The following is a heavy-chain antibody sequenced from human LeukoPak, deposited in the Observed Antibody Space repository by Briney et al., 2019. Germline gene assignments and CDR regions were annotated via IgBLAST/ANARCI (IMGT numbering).Heavy chain of an antibody. V-gene: IGHV3-43D*03. D-gene: IGHD4-17*01. CDR1: GFTFGDYA. CDR2: INWVGETT. CDR3: AKDRQYGDQGGGDFFDP. Sequence: GGSLRLSCAASGFTFGDYAVHWVRQAPGKGLQWISSINWVGETTSYADSVKGRFTISRDNSKSSLYLQMHSLRSEDTALYYCAKDRQYGDQGGGDFFDPWGQGTLVTVSS. J-gene: IGHJ5*02.